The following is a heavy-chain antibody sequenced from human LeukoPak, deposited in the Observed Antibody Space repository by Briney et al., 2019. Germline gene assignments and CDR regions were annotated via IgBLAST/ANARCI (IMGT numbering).Heavy chain of an antibody. Sequence: SETLSLTCTVSGGSISSSSYYWGWIRQPPGKGLEWIGSIYYSGSTYYNPSLKSRVTISVDTSKNQFSLKLSSVTAADTAVYYCARAYYYDSSCWFDPWGQGTLVTVSS. J-gene: IGHJ5*02. CDR2: IYYSGST. CDR3: ARAYYYDSSCWFDP. D-gene: IGHD3-22*01. CDR1: GGSISSSSYY. V-gene: IGHV4-39*07.